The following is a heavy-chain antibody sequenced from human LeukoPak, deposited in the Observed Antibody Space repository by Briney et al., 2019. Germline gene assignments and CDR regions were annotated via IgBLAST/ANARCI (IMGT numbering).Heavy chain of an antibody. CDR1: GYSISSGSY. D-gene: IGHD3-3*01. J-gene: IGHJ5*02. CDR2: IYHSGST. Sequence: SETLSLTCTVSGYSISSGSYWGWIRQPPGKGLEWIGSIYHSGSTYYNPSLKSRVTISVDTSKNHFSLKLSSVTAADTAVYYXXXGXTIFGVLXLPDFADNWFDPWGQGTLVTVSS. V-gene: IGHV4-38-2*02. CDR3: XXGXTIFGVLXLPDFADNWFDP.